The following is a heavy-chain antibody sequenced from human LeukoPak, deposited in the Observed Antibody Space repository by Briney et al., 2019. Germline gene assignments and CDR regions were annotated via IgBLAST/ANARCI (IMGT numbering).Heavy chain of an antibody. CDR3: AKVRDYGDYPGAFDI. CDR1: GFTFSSYG. D-gene: IGHD4-17*01. Sequence: GGSLRLSCAASGFTFSSYGMHWVRQAPGKGLEWVAVISYDGSNKYYADSVKGRFTISRDNSKNTLYLQMNSLRAEDTAVYYCAKVRDYGDYPGAFDIWGQGTMVTVSS. J-gene: IGHJ3*02. CDR2: ISYDGSNK. V-gene: IGHV3-30*18.